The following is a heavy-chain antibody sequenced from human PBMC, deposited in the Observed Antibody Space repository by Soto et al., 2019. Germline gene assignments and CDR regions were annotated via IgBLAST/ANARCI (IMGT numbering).Heavy chain of an antibody. V-gene: IGHV4-59*01. D-gene: IGHD5-12*01. CDR3: KRRIVATETFDY. J-gene: IGHJ4*02. Sequence: SETLSLTCTVSGGSISSYYWSWIRQPPGKGLEWIGYIYYSGSTNYNPSLKSRVTISVDTSKNQFSLKLSSVTAADTAVYYCKRRIVATETFDYWGQGTLVTVSS. CDR2: IYYSGST. CDR1: GGSISSYY.